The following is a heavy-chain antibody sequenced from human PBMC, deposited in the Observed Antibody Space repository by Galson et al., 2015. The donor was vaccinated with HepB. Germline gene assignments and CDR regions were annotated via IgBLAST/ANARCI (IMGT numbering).Heavy chain of an antibody. J-gene: IGHJ5*02. CDR1: GYTFNKYA. CDR3: AREITNYGSQGWFDP. V-gene: IGHV7-4-1*02. Sequence: SCKASGYTFNKYALNWVRQAPGQGLEWMGWINTNTGNPTYAQAFTGRFVISLDTSVSTTYLQISSLKVEDTAVYYCAREITNYGSQGWFDPWGQGTLVTVSS. D-gene: IGHD4-17*01. CDR2: INTNTGNP.